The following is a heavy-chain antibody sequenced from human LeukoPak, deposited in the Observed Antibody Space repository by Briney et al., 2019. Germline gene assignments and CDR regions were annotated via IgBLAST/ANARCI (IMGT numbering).Heavy chain of an antibody. J-gene: IGHJ3*02. D-gene: IGHD3-10*01. Sequence: SETLSLTCTVSGYSISSGYYWGWIRQPPGKGLEWIGSIYHSGSTYYNPSLKSRVTISVDTSKNQFSLKLSSVTAADTAVYYCARAHYYGSGYDAFDIWGQGTMVTVSS. CDR3: ARAHYYGSGYDAFDI. CDR2: IYHSGST. CDR1: GYSISSGYY. V-gene: IGHV4-38-2*02.